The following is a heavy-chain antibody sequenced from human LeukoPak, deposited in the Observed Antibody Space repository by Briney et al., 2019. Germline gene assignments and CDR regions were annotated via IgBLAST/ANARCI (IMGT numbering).Heavy chain of an antibody. CDR2: INPNSGGT. Sequence: APLKASCTASRDTLTEYYIHWVRQAPGQGLEWMGRINPNSGGTNSAQRFQGRVTMTRDTSIRTAYMELNRLRSDDTAVYYCARRDYYGSGTYQYYMDVWGKGTTVTISS. D-gene: IGHD3-10*01. V-gene: IGHV1-2*02. J-gene: IGHJ6*03. CDR1: RDTLTEYY. CDR3: ARRDYYGSGTYQYYMDV.